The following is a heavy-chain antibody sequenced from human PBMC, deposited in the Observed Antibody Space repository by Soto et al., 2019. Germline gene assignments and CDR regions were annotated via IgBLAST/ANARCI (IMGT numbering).Heavy chain of an antibody. CDR3: AREFRPYYYDSSGYPNYYYYYGMDV. V-gene: IGHV5-51*01. D-gene: IGHD3-22*01. Sequence: LKISCKGSGYSFTSYWIGWVRQMPGKGLEWMGIIYPGDSDTRYSPSFQGQVTISADKSISTAYLQWSSLKASDTAMYYCAREFRPYYYDSSGYPNYYYYYGMDVWGQGTTVTVSS. CDR2: IYPGDSDT. J-gene: IGHJ6*02. CDR1: GYSFTSYW.